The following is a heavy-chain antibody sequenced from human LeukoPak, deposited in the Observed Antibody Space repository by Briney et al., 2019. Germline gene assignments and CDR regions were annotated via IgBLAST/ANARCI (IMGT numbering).Heavy chain of an antibody. J-gene: IGHJ4*02. CDR2: ISYDGSYK. D-gene: IGHD3-9*01. Sequence: PGGSLRLSCAASGFTFSNYGMHWVRQAPGKGLEWVAFISYDGSYKYYADSVKGRFTISRDNSKNTLYLQMNSLRAEDTAVYYCARIDFDWTFSHDYWGQGTLVIVSS. V-gene: IGHV3-30*03. CDR1: GFTFSNYG. CDR3: ARIDFDWTFSHDY.